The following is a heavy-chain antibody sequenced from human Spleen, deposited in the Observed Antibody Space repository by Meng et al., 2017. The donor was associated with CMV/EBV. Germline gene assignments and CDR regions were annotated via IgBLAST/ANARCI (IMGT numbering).Heavy chain of an antibody. V-gene: IGHV3-23*03. J-gene: IGHJ4*02. CDR2: IYSGVSST. Sequence: GESLKISCAASGFIFSTYAMTWVRQAPGEGLEWVSVIYSGVSSTYYADSVKGRFTISRDDSKSTLFLQMNSLRAEDTAVYYCAKLASTSGWYYFDYWGQGTLVTVSS. CDR1: GFIFSTYA. CDR3: AKLASTSGWYYFDY. D-gene: IGHD6-19*01.